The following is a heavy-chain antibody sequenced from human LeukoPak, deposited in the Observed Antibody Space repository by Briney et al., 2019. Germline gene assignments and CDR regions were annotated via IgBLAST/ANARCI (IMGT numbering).Heavy chain of an antibody. J-gene: IGHJ4*02. CDR2: IRSTSSYI. CDR3: ARDPIVVVPAAMPEFFDY. D-gene: IGHD2-2*01. V-gene: IGHV3-21*01. CDR1: GFTFSSYS. Sequence: GGSLRLSCAASGFTFSSYSMNWVRQAPGKGLEWVSSIRSTSSYIYYADSVKGRFTLSRDNAKNSLYLQMNSLRAEDTAVYYCARDPIVVVPAAMPEFFDYWGQGTLVTVSS.